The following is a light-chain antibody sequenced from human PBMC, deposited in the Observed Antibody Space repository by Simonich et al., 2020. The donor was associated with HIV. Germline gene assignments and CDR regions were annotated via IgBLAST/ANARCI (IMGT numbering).Light chain of an antibody. CDR2: WAS. Sequence: DIVMTQSPDSLAVSLGERATINCKSSQSVLYSSNNKNYLAWYQQKPGQPPKLLIYWASNREFGVPDRFSGSGSETDFTLTISSLQAEDVAVYYCQQLNSYPLTFGGGTKVEIK. J-gene: IGKJ4*01. V-gene: IGKV4-1*01. CDR3: QQLNSYPLT. CDR1: QSVLYSSNNKNY.